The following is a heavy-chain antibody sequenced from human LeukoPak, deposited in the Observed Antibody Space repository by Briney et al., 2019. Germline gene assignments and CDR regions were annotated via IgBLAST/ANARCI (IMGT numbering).Heavy chain of an antibody. Sequence: SQTLSLTCAISGDSVSSTTYAWIWIRQSPSRGLEWLGRTYYRSRWYSDFAEYVKSRMTIDPDTSKNQFSLQLNSVTPDDTAVYLCARGQTYSGRSCRQWGRGTLVTVSS. D-gene: IGHD1-26*01. J-gene: IGHJ4*02. V-gene: IGHV6-1*01. CDR2: TYYRSRWYS. CDR1: GDSVSSTTYA. CDR3: ARGQTYSGRSCRQ.